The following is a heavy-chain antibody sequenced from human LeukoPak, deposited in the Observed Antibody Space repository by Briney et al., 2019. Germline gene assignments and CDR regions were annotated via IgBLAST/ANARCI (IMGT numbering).Heavy chain of an antibody. J-gene: IGHJ6*02. CDR2: IRSKAYGGTT. V-gene: IGHV3-49*04. CDR1: GFTFGDYA. CDR3: TRGDYYGLDV. Sequence: GGSLRLSCTASGFTFGDYAMSWVRQAPGKGLEWVGFIRSKAYGGTTEYAASVKGRFTISRDDSKSIAYLQMNSLKTEDTAVYYCTRGDYYGLDVRGQGTTVTVSS.